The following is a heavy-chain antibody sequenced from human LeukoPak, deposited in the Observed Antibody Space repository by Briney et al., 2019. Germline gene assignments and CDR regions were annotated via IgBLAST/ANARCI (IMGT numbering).Heavy chain of an antibody. Sequence: PGWSLRLSCAASGFTFSSYGMHWVRQAPGKGLEWVAVISYDGSNKYYADSVKGRFTISRDNSKNTLYLQMNSLRAEDTAVYYCAKDLGYSYGLGYWGQGTLVTVSS. V-gene: IGHV3-30*18. D-gene: IGHD5-18*01. J-gene: IGHJ4*02. CDR2: ISYDGSNK. CDR3: AKDLGYSYGLGY. CDR1: GFTFSSYG.